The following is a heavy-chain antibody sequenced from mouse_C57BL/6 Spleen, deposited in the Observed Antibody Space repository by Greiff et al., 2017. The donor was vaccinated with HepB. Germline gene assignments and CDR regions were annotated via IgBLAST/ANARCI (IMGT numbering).Heavy chain of an antibody. V-gene: IGHV1-78*01. CDR3: ARDGPNYYGSSYGYFDY. D-gene: IGHD1-1*01. J-gene: IGHJ2*01. CDR2: IYPRDGST. CDR1: GYTFTDHT. Sequence: VQLQQSDAELVKPGASVKISCKVSGYTFTDHTIHWMKQRPEQGLEWIGYIYPRDGSTKYNEKFKGKATLTADKSSSTAYMQLNSLTSEDSAVYCCARDGPNYYGSSYGYFDYWGQGTTLTVSS.